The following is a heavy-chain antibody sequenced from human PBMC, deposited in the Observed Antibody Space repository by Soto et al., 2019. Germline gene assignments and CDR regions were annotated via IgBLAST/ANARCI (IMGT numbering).Heavy chain of an antibody. CDR3: ARETGYSSSWYRYFQH. CDR2: ISYDGSNK. Sequence: QVQLVESGGGVVQPGRSLRLSCAASGFTFNSYAMHWVRQAPGKGLEWVAVISYDGSNKYYADSVKGRFTISRDNSKNTLYLQMNSLRAEDTAVYYCARETGYSSSWYRYFQHWGQGTLVTVSS. V-gene: IGHV3-30-3*01. CDR1: GFTFNSYA. D-gene: IGHD6-13*01. J-gene: IGHJ1*01.